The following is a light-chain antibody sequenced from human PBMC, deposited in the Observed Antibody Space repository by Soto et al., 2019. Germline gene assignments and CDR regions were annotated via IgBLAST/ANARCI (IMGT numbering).Light chain of an antibody. CDR2: GAS. CDR1: QSLTNNY. CDR3: QQHGSSPYT. J-gene: IGKJ2*01. V-gene: IGKV3-20*01. Sequence: EIVLTQSPGTLSLSPGERATLSCRTSQSLTNNYLAWYQQKPGQAPRLLISGASSRATGIPDRFSGSGSGTDFTLPISRLEPEDFAVYYCQQHGSSPYTFGQGTKLEIK.